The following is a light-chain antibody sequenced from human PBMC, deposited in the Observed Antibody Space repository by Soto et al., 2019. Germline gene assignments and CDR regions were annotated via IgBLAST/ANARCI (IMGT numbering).Light chain of an antibody. J-gene: IGLJ1*01. CDR2: EVS. Sequence: QSVRTQPPSASGSPGQSVTISFTGTNNDLGGYNYVSWYQQHPGKAPKLMIYEVSKRPSGVPDRFSGSKSGNTASLTVSGLQAEDEADYYCSSYAGSNNLDVFGTGTKVTVL. CDR1: NNDLGGYNY. V-gene: IGLV2-8*01. CDR3: SSYAGSNNLDV.